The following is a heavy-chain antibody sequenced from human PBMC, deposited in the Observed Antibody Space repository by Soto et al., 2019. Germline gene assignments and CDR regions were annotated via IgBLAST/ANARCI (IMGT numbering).Heavy chain of an antibody. Sequence: SVTQSLTYSLSTGSISRGCCWAWIRQPPGKGLEWIGSIFHTGDTYYNPSLKSRITMSVDTSRNQFSLKLTSLTAADTAVYYCARDTNSLDPWGQGTLVTVSS. D-gene: IGHD1-1*01. J-gene: IGHJ5*02. V-gene: IGHV4-38-2*02. CDR1: TGSISRGCC. CDR3: ARDTNSLDP. CDR2: IFHTGDT.